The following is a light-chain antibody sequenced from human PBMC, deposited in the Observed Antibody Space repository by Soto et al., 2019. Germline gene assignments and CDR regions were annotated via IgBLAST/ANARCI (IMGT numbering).Light chain of an antibody. V-gene: IGKV1-5*03. J-gene: IGKJ1*01. CDR2: KAS. CDR3: QQYNSYWWT. CDR1: QSISIW. Sequence: DIQMTQAPSTLSASVGDRGTITCRARQSISIWLAWYQQKPGKAPKLLIYKASSLEIGVPSRFSGSGSGTDFTLTISRLQPDDFATYDCQQYNSYWWTFGQGTKGEIK.